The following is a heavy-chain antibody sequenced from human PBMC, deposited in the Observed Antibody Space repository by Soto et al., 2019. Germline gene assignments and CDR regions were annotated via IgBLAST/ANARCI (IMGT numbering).Heavy chain of an antibody. V-gene: IGHV4-39*01. Sequence: SETLSLTCTVSGDSIRSTSYYWGWIRQPPGKGLEWIGSIQYSGITYCNPSLKSRVTISADTPKNQFYLSLSSVTAADTAVYYCARHAFNLFKVAGTGYYFDNWGQGTLVTVSS. J-gene: IGHJ4*02. D-gene: IGHD6-19*01. CDR1: GDSIRSTSYY. CDR2: IQYSGIT. CDR3: ARHAFNLFKVAGTGYYFDN.